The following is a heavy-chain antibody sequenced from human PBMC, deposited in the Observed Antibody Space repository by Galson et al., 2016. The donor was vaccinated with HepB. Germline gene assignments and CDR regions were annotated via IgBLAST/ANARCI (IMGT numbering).Heavy chain of an antibody. J-gene: IGHJ5*02. D-gene: IGHD3-22*01. CDR2: IYYSGSGST. CDR3: ARHLTYYYDISVYYSDWFDP. CDR1: GVSISSSDYY. V-gene: IGHV4-39*01. Sequence: SETLSLTCTVSGVSISSSDYYWGWIRQPPGKGLEWIASIYYSGSGSTSYNPSLRSQVTISVDTSKNQFSLKLNSVNAADAAVYYCARHLTYYYDISVYYSDWFDPWGKGTLVTVSS.